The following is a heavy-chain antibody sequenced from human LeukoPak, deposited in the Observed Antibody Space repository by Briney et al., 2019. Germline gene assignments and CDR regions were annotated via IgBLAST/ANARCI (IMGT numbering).Heavy chain of an antibody. CDR1: GYTFTGYY. CDR2: INPNSGGT. Sequence: EASVKVSCKASGYTFTGYYMHWVRQAPGQGLEWMGWINPNSGGTNYAQKFQGRVTMTRDTSISTAYMELSRLRSDDTAVYYCARVPLYSSSWAIDYWGQGTLVTVSS. D-gene: IGHD6-13*01. V-gene: IGHV1-2*02. J-gene: IGHJ4*02. CDR3: ARVPLYSSSWAIDY.